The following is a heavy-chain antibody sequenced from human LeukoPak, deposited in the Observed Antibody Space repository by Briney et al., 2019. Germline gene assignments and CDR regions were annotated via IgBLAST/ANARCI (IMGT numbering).Heavy chain of an antibody. CDR1: GFTFSSYW. V-gene: IGHV3-7*04. CDR3: ARISLVAFDV. D-gene: IGHD6-6*01. Sequence: PGGSLRLSCVASGFTFSSYWMTWVRQAPGKGLEWVANIKQDGSEKYYVDSVKGRFTISRDNAKNSLYLQMNSLRVEDTAVYHCARISLVAFDVWGQGTMVTVSS. CDR2: IKQDGSEK. J-gene: IGHJ3*01.